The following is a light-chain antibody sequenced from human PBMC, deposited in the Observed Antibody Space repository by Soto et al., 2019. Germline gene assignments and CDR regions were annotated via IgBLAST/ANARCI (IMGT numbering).Light chain of an antibody. CDR2: DAS. CDR3: QQYSTWALQYT. V-gene: IGKV3-15*01. Sequence: EIVMTQSPATLSVSPGERATLSCRASQSVSSYLAWYQQKPGLPPRLLIYDASPRATGIPDRFSGSGSVTDFTLIISSLQSADFAVYYCQQYSTWALQYTFGRGTKLEIK. J-gene: IGKJ2*01. CDR1: QSVSSY.